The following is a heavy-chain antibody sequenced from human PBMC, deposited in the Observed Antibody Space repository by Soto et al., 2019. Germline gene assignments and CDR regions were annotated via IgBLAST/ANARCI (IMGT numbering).Heavy chain of an antibody. CDR1: GFTFSDHS. Sequence: GGSLRLSCAASGFTFSDHSMNWVRRAPGKGLEWVPLISSTSSARYYADSVRGRFTISRDSVKYSLYMQKNSLKVKATAAHYFARDTDIYYGMDVWGQGTTVTVSS. CDR3: ARDTDIYYGMDV. CDR2: ISSTSSAR. J-gene: IGHJ6*02. V-gene: IGHV3-48*01. D-gene: IGHD3-9*01.